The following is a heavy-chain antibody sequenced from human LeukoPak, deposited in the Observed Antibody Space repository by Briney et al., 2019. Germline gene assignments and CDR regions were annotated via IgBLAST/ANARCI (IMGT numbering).Heavy chain of an antibody. J-gene: IGHJ4*02. Sequence: GGSLRLSCAASGFTFSSYGMHWVRQAPGKGLEWVAVISYDGSNKYYADSVKGRFTISKDNSKNTLYLQMNSLRAEDTAVYYCAKSGVAGDDYWGQGTLVTVSS. CDR1: GFTFSSYG. D-gene: IGHD6-19*01. CDR3: AKSGVAGDDY. CDR2: ISYDGSNK. V-gene: IGHV3-30*18.